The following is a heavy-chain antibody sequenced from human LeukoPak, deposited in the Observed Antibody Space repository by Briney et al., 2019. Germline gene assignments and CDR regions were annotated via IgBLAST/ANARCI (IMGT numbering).Heavy chain of an antibody. V-gene: IGHV1-2*02. CDR2: INPNSGGT. CDR3: ARGRYSNYHQRAYYFDY. CDR1: GYTFTGYY. D-gene: IGHD4-11*01. J-gene: IGHJ4*02. Sequence: VASVKVSCTASGYTFTGYYMHWERQAPGQGLEWMGWINPNSGGTNYAQKFQGRVTMTSDTSISTAYMELSRLRSDDTAVYYCARGRYSNYHQRAYYFDYWGQGTLVTVSS.